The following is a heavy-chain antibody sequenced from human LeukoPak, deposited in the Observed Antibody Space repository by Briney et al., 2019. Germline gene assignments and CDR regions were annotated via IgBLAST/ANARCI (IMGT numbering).Heavy chain of an antibody. CDR1: GGSISTSNYY. D-gene: IGHD3-22*01. CDR3: AREDYYDSSGYYFDC. Sequence: SETLSLTCTVSGGSISTSNYYWGWIRQPPGKGLEWIGNIFYSGSTYYGPSLKSRLTISLDTSRNQFSLKLNSVTAADTAVYYCAREDYYDSSGYYFDCWGQGTLVTVSS. CDR2: IFYSGST. V-gene: IGHV4-39*07. J-gene: IGHJ4*02.